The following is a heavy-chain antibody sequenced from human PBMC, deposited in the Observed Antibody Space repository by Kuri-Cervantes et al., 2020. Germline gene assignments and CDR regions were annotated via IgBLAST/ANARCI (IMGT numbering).Heavy chain of an antibody. CDR1: GFTFSSYD. CDR2: IGTAGDT. V-gene: IGHV3-13*01. D-gene: IGHD6-19*01. Sequence: GGSLRLSCAASGFTFSSYDMHWVRQATGKGLEWVSAIGTAGDTYYPGSVKGRFTISRENAKNSLYLQMNSLRAGDTAVYYWSRGTSSGWYDHYYYYGMDVWGQGTTVTVSS. J-gene: IGHJ6*02. CDR3: SRGTSSGWYDHYYYYGMDV.